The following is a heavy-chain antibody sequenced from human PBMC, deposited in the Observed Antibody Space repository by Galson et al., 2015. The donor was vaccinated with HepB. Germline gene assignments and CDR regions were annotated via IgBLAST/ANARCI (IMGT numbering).Heavy chain of an antibody. Sequence: SLRLSCAISGFTFSSYAMNWVRQVPGKGLEWVSCISGSGADTYYADSVKGRFAIPRDNSKNTLYLQMNSLRAGDTAVYYCATAFPVQKATVRSDYWGQGTLVTVSP. J-gene: IGHJ4*02. CDR2: ISGSGADT. D-gene: IGHD5-24*01. V-gene: IGHV3-23*01. CDR1: GFTFSSYA. CDR3: ATAFPVQKATVRSDY.